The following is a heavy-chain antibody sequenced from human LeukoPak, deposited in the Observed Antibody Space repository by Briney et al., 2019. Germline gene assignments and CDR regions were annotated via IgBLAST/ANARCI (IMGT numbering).Heavy chain of an antibody. Sequence: ASVKVSCKASGYTFTSYDINWVRQATGQGLEWMGWMSPNSGITGYAQKFQGRVTMTRNTAISTAYMELSSLRSEDTAVYYCVRRRGIAAAGSPFDYWGQGTLVTVSS. CDR1: GYTFTSYD. J-gene: IGHJ4*02. CDR3: VRRRGIAAAGSPFDY. D-gene: IGHD6-13*01. CDR2: MSPNSGIT. V-gene: IGHV1-8*01.